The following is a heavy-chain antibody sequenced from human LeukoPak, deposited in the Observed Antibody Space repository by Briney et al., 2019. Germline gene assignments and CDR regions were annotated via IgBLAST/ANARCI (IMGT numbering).Heavy chain of an antibody. CDR2: ISSSSSTI. V-gene: IGHV3-48*01. J-gene: IGHJ4*02. CDR3: ARDRRWNIDY. CDR1: GFTFSSYS. D-gene: IGHD4-23*01. Sequence: GGSLRLSCAASGFTFSSYSMNWVRQAPGKGPEWVSYISSSSSTIYYADSVKGRFTISRDNAKNSLYLQTNSLRAEDTAVYYCARDRRWNIDYWGQGTLVTVSS.